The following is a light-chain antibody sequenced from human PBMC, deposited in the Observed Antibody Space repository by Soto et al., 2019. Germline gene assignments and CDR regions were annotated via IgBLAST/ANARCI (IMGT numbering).Light chain of an antibody. CDR2: DAS. Sequence: EMLMTQSPATLSVSPGERVSLCCWASHSVTNKLAWYQQRPGQPPRLLLYDASTRATGVPATFSGSGSGTDFTLTISSLQSEDLGVYYCQQYNIWPLTFGQGTKVDIK. CDR3: QQYNIWPLT. V-gene: IGKV3-15*01. CDR1: HSVTNK. J-gene: IGKJ1*01.